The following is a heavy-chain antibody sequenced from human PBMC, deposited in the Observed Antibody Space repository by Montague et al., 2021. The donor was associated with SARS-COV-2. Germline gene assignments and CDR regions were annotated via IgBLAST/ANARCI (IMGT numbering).Heavy chain of an antibody. J-gene: IGHJ6*03. V-gene: IGHV4-34*01. D-gene: IGHD3-10*01. CDR3: ARLRDGVVPSPTLGVGPYYSYYYMDV. CDR2: INHGGST. CDR1: GTSFSGYY. Sequence: SESLSLTCAVHGTSFSGYYWNWIRQPPGKGLEWIGEINHGGSTKYSPSLKSRLTISADTSKIQFSLKLTSVAAADTAVYYCARLRDGVVPSPTLGVGPYYSYYYMDVWGRGTTVTVSS.